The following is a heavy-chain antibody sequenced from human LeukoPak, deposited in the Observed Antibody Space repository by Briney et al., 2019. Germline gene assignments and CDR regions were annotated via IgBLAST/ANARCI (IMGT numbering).Heavy chain of an antibody. Sequence: SGGSLRLSCAASGFNFSSYSMNWVRQAPGKGLEWVSSISSSSSFRYYADSVKGRFTISRDNSKNTLYLQMNSLRAEDTAVYYCAKDSGDTMIVVENYFDYWGQGTLVTVSS. CDR1: GFNFSSYS. D-gene: IGHD3-22*01. CDR2: ISSSSSFR. V-gene: IGHV3-21*04. CDR3: AKDSGDTMIVVENYFDY. J-gene: IGHJ4*02.